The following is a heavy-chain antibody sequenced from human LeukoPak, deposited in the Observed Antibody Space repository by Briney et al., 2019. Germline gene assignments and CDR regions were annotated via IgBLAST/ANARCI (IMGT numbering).Heavy chain of an antibody. J-gene: IGHJ5*02. V-gene: IGHV3-23*01. Sequence: GGSLRLSCAASGFTFRSYSMAWVRLAPGKGLEWVSVIRGGADDTSYADSVKGRFAISRDNSKNTLFLQMDGLRVEDTAVYYCATSGFSGYDHPSWGQGTLVTVSS. D-gene: IGHD5-12*01. CDR2: IRGGADDT. CDR1: GFTFRSYS. CDR3: ATSGFSGYDHPS.